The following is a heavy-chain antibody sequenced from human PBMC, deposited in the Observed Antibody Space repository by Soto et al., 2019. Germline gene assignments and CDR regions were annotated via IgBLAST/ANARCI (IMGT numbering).Heavy chain of an antibody. Sequence: GSLRLSCAASGFTFSSYGMHWVRQAPGKGLEWVAVIWYDGSNKYYADSVKGRFTISRDNSKNTLYLQMNSLRAEDTAVYYCARGGWGSGWYGYYFDYWGQGTLVTVSS. CDR3: ARGGWGSGWYGYYFDY. J-gene: IGHJ4*02. D-gene: IGHD6-19*01. CDR1: GFTFSSYG. V-gene: IGHV3-33*01. CDR2: IWYDGSNK.